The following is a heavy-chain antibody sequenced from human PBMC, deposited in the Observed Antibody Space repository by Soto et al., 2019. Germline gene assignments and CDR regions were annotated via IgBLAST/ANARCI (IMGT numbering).Heavy chain of an antibody. CDR3: ARSHYDFWSGYPPHYYYYYGMDV. V-gene: IGHV1-2*04. CDR2: INPNSGGT. Sequence: ASVKVSCKASGYTFTGYYMHWVRQAPGQGLEWMGWINPNSGGTNYAQKFQGWVTMTRDTSISTAYMELSRLRSDDTAVYYCARSHYDFWSGYPPHYYYYYGMDVWGQGTTVTGLL. CDR1: GYTFTGYY. D-gene: IGHD3-3*01. J-gene: IGHJ6*02.